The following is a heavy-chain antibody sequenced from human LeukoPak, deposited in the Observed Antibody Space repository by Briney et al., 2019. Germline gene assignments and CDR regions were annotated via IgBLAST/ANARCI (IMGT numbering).Heavy chain of an antibody. D-gene: IGHD6-19*01. Sequence: PGGSLRLSCAVSGFSVSSFGMNWVRQAPGKGLEWISAISLNGETTWYADSVKGRFTISRDNSKNTLYLQLTSLRAEDTAVYYCAQGFSSGWYPYWGQGTTVTVSS. J-gene: IGHJ6*02. CDR1: GFSVSSFG. V-gene: IGHV3-23*01. CDR3: AQGFSSGWYPY. CDR2: ISLNGETT.